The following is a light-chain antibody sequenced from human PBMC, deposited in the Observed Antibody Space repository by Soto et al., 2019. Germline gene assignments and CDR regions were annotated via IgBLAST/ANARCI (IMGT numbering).Light chain of an antibody. CDR3: QHFNGYPRT. J-gene: IGKJ5*01. CDR2: GAS. Sequence: AIQLTQSPSSLSASIGDRVTITCRASQGISSALAWYQQKPGKPPSLLIYGASSLESGVPSSFSGSGSGTDFTLTISSLQPEDFATYYCQHFNGYPRTFGQGTRLEIK. V-gene: IGKV1-13*02. CDR1: QGISSA.